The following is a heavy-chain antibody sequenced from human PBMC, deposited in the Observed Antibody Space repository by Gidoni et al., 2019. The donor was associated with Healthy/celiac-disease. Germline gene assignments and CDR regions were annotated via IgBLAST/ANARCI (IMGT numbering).Heavy chain of an antibody. Sequence: VQLVESGGGLVKPGGCLRRSGADSGVTCSGDSRNGVGQAPGKGLEWFSSISSSSSYIYYADSVKGRFTISRDHAKNSLYLQMNSLRAEDTAVYYFASDGFLHFDILTGYSWYYYGMDVWGQGPTVTVSS. D-gene: IGHD3-9*01. CDR1: GVTCSGDS. CDR3: ASDGFLHFDILTGYSWYYYGMDV. CDR2: ISSSSSYI. J-gene: IGHJ6*02. V-gene: IGHV3-21*01.